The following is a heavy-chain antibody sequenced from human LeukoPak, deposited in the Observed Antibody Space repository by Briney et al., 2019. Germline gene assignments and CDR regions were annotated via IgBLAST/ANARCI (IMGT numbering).Heavy chain of an antibody. V-gene: IGHV3-21*01. CDR3: ARHPPSNGGY. CDR1: GFTFSSYA. Sequence: PGGSLRLSCAASGFTFSSYAMNWVRQAPGRGLEWVSCISGSSTYIYYADSVKGRFTISRDNAKNSLYLQMNSLRAEDTAVYYCARHPPSNGGYWGQGTLVTVSS. CDR2: ISGSSTYI. D-gene: IGHD3-10*01. J-gene: IGHJ4*02.